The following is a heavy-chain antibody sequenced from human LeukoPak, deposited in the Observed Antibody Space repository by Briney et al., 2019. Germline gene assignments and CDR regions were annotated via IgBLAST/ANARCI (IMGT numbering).Heavy chain of an antibody. Sequence: PGGSLRLSCAASGFTFSSYALSWVRQAPGKGMEWVSTVSGSGHTTYYADSVKGRFTISRDNSKSALYLQMNSLRAEDTAVYYCAKDSSWGYFQQWGQGTLVTVSS. CDR1: GFTFSSYA. J-gene: IGHJ1*01. CDR2: VSGSGHTT. D-gene: IGHD3-16*01. V-gene: IGHV3-23*01. CDR3: AKDSSWGYFQQ.